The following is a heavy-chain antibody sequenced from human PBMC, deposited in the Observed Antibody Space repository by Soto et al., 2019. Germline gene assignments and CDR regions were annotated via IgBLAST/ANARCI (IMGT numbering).Heavy chain of an antibody. J-gene: IGHJ4*02. D-gene: IGHD4-17*01. CDR3: AREGTYYGDYGTIGY. CDR2: IYHSGST. V-gene: IGHV4-59*01. CDR1: GGSISSYY. Sequence: QVQLQESGPGLVKPSETLSLTCTVSGGSISSYYWSWIRHPPGKGLEWIGYIYHSGSTNYNPSLKSRVTISVDTSKNQFSLKRSSVTAADTAVYYCAREGTYYGDYGTIGYSGQGTLVTVSS.